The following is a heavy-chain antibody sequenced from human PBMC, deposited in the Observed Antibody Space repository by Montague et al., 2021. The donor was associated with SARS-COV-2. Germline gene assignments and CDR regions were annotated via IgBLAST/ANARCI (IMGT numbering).Heavy chain of an antibody. D-gene: IGHD3-22*01. J-gene: IGHJ3*02. V-gene: IGHV4-31*03. CDR1: GGSISSGGYY. CDR2: IYYSGST. Sequence: TLSLTCTVSGGSISSGGYYWIWIRQHPGKGLEWIGYIYYSGSTYYTLSLKSRVTISVDTSKNQFSLKLSSVTAADTSVYYCARARVTMIVVVNAFDIWGQGTMVTVSS. CDR3: ARARVTMIVVVNAFDI.